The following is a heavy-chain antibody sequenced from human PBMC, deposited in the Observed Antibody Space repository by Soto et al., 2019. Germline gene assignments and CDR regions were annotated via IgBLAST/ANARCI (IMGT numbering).Heavy chain of an antibody. CDR2: ISGSGGST. J-gene: IGHJ5*02. CDR3: AKAPDYDFWSGYANWFDP. CDR1: GFTFSSYA. D-gene: IGHD3-3*01. Sequence: GGSLRLSCAASGFTFSSYAMSWVRQAPGKGLEWVSAISGSGGSTYYADSVKGRFTISRDNSKNTLYLQINSLRAEDTAVYYCAKAPDYDFWSGYANWFDPWGQGTLVTVSS. V-gene: IGHV3-23*01.